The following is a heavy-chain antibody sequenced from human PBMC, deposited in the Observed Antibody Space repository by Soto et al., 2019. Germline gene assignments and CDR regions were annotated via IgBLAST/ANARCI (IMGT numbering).Heavy chain of an antibody. CDR1: GGSISSGGYS. CDR2: IYHSGST. D-gene: IGHD1-1*01. J-gene: IGHJ5*02. CDR3: AREERRGDWFDP. V-gene: IGHV4-30-2*01. Sequence: SLDLTFAVSGGSISSGGYSGSWLRQPPGKGLEWIGYIYHSGSTYYNPSLKSRVTISVDRSKNQFSLKLSSVTAADTAVYYCAREERRGDWFDPWGQGTLVTVSS.